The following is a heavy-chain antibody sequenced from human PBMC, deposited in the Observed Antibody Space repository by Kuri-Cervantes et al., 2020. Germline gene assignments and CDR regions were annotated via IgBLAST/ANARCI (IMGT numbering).Heavy chain of an antibody. CDR1: GFTFSSYG. D-gene: IGHD6-19*01. V-gene: IGHV3-33*01. CDR2: IWYDGSNK. Sequence: GESLKISCAASGFTFSSYGMHWVRQAPGKGLEWVAVIWYDGSNKYYADSVKGRFTISRDNSKNTLYLQMNSLRAEDTAVYYCARDTPSSGWSLSARTYYYYMDVWGKGTTVTVSS. CDR3: ARDTPSSGWSLSARTYYYYMDV. J-gene: IGHJ6*03.